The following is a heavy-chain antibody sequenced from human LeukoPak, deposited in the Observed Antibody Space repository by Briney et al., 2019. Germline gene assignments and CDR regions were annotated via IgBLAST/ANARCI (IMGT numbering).Heavy chain of an antibody. Sequence: ASVKVSCKASGYTFTGYYMDWVRQAPGQGLEWMGWINPNSGGTNYAQKFQGRVTMTRDTSISTAYMELSRLRSDDTAVYYCARGLHLRREGKRLDAYDIWGQGTMVTVSS. D-gene: IGHD4-11*01. CDR1: GYTFTGYY. J-gene: IGHJ3*02. CDR3: ARGLHLRREGKRLDAYDI. V-gene: IGHV1-2*02. CDR2: INPNSGGT.